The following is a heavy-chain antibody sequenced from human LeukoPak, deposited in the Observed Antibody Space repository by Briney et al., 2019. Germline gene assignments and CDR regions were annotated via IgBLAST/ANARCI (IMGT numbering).Heavy chain of an antibody. Sequence: SQTLSLTCAISGDSVSSNSAAWNWIRQPPSRGLEWVGRTYYRSKWYSDYAVSVKSRITINPDTSKNQFSLQLNSVTPEDTAVYYCTTRFLEYWGQGTLVTVSS. D-gene: IGHD3-10*01. J-gene: IGHJ4*02. V-gene: IGHV6-1*01. CDR3: TTRFLEY. CDR1: GDSVSSNSAA. CDR2: TYYRSKWYS.